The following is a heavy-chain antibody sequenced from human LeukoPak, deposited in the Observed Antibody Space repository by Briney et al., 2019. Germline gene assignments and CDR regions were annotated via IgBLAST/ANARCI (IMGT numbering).Heavy chain of an antibody. CDR2: ISSSGSTI. CDR1: GFTFSSYE. CDR3: ARDQLAVAGPYLYGMDV. J-gene: IGHJ6*02. Sequence: GGSLRLSCAASGFTFSSYEMNWVRQAPGKGLEWVSYISSSGSTIYYADSVKGRFTISRDNAKNSLYLQMNSLRAEDTAVYYCARDQLAVAGPYLYGMDVWGQGTTVTVSS. V-gene: IGHV3-48*03. D-gene: IGHD6-19*01.